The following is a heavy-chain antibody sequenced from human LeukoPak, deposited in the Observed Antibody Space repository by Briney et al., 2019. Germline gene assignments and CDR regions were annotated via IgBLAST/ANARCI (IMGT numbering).Heavy chain of an antibody. Sequence: PGGSLRLSCAASGFTFSSYWMHWVRQAPGKGLVWVSRINSDGSSTSYADSVKGRFTISRDNSKNTLYLQMNSLRAEDTAVYYCARDRRLASYYFDYWGQGTLVTVSS. CDR3: ARDRRLASYYFDY. CDR1: GFTFSSYW. V-gene: IGHV3-74*01. CDR2: INSDGSST. D-gene: IGHD6-19*01. J-gene: IGHJ4*02.